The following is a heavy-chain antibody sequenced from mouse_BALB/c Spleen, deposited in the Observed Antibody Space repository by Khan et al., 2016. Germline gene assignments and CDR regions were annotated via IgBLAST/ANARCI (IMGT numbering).Heavy chain of an antibody. V-gene: IGHV1S135*01. Sequence: VQLKQSGPELVKPGASVKVSCKASGYAFTSYNMYWVKQSHGKSLEWIGYIDPYNGDTSYNQKFKGKATLTVDKSSSTAYMHLNSLTSVDSAVYYWAREGITTVVAKGLDYWGQGTTVTVSS. CDR2: IDPYNGDT. CDR3: AREGITTVVAKGLDY. D-gene: IGHD1-1*01. J-gene: IGHJ2*01. CDR1: GYAFTSYN.